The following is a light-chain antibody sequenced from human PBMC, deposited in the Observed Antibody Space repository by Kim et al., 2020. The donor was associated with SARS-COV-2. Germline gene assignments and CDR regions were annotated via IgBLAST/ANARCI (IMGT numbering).Light chain of an antibody. CDR2: DAA. V-gene: IGKV3-11*01. CDR1: HNVGIS. Sequence: PGERPALSCRAGHNVGISLAWYQQTPGQAPRLLIDDAAIRAAGIPDRFSGSGSGTNFTLTIGSLAPEDFAVYYCQQRGNWPPALTFGGGTKVDIK. J-gene: IGKJ4*01. CDR3: QQRGNWPPALT.